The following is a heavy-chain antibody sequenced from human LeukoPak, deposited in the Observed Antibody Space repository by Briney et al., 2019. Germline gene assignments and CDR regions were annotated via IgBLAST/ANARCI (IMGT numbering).Heavy chain of an antibody. V-gene: IGHV3-15*01. CDR2: IKSKTDGGTT. Sequence: GGSLRLSCAASGFTFSNAWKSWVRQAPGKGLEWVGRIKSKTDGGTTDYAAPVKGRFTISRDDSKNTLYLQMNSLKTEDTAVYYCTTRRYGDYPYYFDYWGQGTLVTVSS. J-gene: IGHJ4*02. D-gene: IGHD4-17*01. CDR3: TTRRYGDYPYYFDY. CDR1: GFTFSNAW.